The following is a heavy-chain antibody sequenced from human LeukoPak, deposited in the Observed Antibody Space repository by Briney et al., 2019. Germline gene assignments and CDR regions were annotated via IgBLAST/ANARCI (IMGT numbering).Heavy chain of an antibody. D-gene: IGHD6-19*01. CDR3: ARDIGIAVAGPT. CDR1: GFTFSSYA. J-gene: IGHJ5*02. Sequence: GGSLRLSCAASGFTFSSYAMHWVRQAPGKGLEWVAVISYDGSNKYYADSVKGRFTISRDNSKNTLYLQMNSLRAEDTAVYYCARDIGIAVAGPTWGQGTLVTVSS. V-gene: IGHV3-30-3*01. CDR2: ISYDGSNK.